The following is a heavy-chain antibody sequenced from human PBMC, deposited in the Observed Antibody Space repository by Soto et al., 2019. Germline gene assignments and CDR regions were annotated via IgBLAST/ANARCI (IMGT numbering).Heavy chain of an antibody. J-gene: IGHJ6*02. CDR2: IIPISGTA. CDR3: ARSQGSSTSLELYYYYYYGMDV. D-gene: IGHD2-2*01. CDR1: GGTFSSYA. Sequence: QVQLVQSGAEVKKPGSSVKVSCKASGGTFSSYAISWVRQAPGQGLEWMGGIIPISGTANYVQKFQGRVTITADESTSTAYMELSSLRSEDTAVYYCARSQGSSTSLELYYYYYYGMDVWGQGTTVTVSS. V-gene: IGHV1-69*01.